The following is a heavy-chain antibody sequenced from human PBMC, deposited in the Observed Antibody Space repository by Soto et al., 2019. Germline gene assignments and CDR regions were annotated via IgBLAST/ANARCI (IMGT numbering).Heavy chain of an antibody. CDR1: GAPITSGSYS. J-gene: IGHJ5*02. CDR2: IYESGST. CDR3: ARDMSGCSSSNCYLSGWFDP. Sequence: QLQLRESGSGLVKPSQTLSLTCTVSGAPITSGSYSWSWIRQPPGKGLEWIGFIYESGSTHYNPSLQSRLPISVARSKTHFSLQLTSQTAAHTAVYYCARDMSGCSSSNCYLSGWFDPWGPGTLVTVSS. V-gene: IGHV4-30-2*01. D-gene: IGHD2-2*01.